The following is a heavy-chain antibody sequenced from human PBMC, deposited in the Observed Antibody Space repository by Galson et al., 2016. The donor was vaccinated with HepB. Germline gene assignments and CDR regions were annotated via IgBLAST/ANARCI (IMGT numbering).Heavy chain of an antibody. Sequence: SLRLSCAASGFTFSSYGMHWVRQAPGKGLEWVAVIWYDGSNKYYADSVKGRFTISRDNAKNSLYLQMNSLRVEDTAMYYCAKDAYSRGDYWGQGTLVTVSS. D-gene: IGHD6-13*01. J-gene: IGHJ4*02. CDR1: GFTFSSYG. CDR2: IWYDGSNK. CDR3: AKDAYSRGDY. V-gene: IGHV3-33*03.